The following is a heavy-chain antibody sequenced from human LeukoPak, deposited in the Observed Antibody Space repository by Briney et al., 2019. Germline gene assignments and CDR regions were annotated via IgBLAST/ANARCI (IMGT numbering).Heavy chain of an antibody. CDR2: IYYSGST. CDR1: GGSISSSSYY. J-gene: IGHJ4*02. D-gene: IGHD3-16*02. V-gene: IGHV4-39*07. Sequence: SETLSLTCTVSGGSISSSSYYWGWIRQPPGKGLEWIGSIYYSGSTYYNPSLKSRVTISVDTSKNQFSLKLSSVTAADTAVYYCARGLMITFGGVIVKGYFDYWGQGTLVTVSS. CDR3: ARGLMITFGGVIVKGYFDY.